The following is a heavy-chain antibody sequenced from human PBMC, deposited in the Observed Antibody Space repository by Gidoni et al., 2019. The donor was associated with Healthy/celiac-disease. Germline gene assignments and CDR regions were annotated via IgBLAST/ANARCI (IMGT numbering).Heavy chain of an antibody. CDR1: GFTFSNAW. D-gene: IGHD3-10*01. Sequence: EVQLVASGGGLVKPGGSLRLSCAASGFTFSNAWMSWVRQAPGKGLEWVGRIESKADGGTTDYAAPVKGRFTISRDDSKNTLYLQMNSLKTEDTAVYYCTTDHVLLWFGELLYFDYWGQGTLVTVSS. CDR3: TTDHVLLWFGELLYFDY. J-gene: IGHJ4*02. CDR2: IESKADGGTT. V-gene: IGHV3-15*04.